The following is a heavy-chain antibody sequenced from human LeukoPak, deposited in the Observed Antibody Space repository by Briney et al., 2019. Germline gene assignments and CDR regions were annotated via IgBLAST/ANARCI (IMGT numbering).Heavy chain of an antibody. CDR2: ISYDGSNK. CDR1: GFTFSSYG. J-gene: IGHJ4*02. CDR3: AKDSGHYYDSSGYETSFFDY. V-gene: IGHV3-30*18. D-gene: IGHD3-22*01. Sequence: GGSLRLSCAASGFTFSSYGMHWVRQAPGKGLEWVAVISYDGSNKYYADSVKGRFTISRDNSKNTLYLQMNSLRAEDTAVYYCAKDSGHYYDSSGYETSFFDYWGQGTLVTVSS.